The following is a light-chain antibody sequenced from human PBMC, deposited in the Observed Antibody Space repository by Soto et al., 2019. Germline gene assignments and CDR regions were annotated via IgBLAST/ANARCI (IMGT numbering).Light chain of an antibody. CDR1: ISDIGDYNY. V-gene: IGLV2-14*03. J-gene: IGLJ2*01. CDR2: DVS. Sequence: QSALTQPASVSGSPGQSITISCTGTISDIGDYNYVSWYQQHPGKAPKLMIYDVSNRPSGVSNRFSGSKSGYTASLTISGLQPEDEADYYFSSYRSSSPLVVFGGGTKLTVL. CDR3: SSYRSSSPLVV.